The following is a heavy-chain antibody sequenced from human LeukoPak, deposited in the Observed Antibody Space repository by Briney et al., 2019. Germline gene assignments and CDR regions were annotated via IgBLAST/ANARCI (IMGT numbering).Heavy chain of an antibody. CDR1: GFTFSSDW. Sequence: GGALRLSCAASGFTFSSDWMSWVRQAPGKGLEWVAHIKQDGSEKYYVDSVKGRCTISRDNAKNSLYLQMNSLRAEDTAVYYCAKGAIRTSITCYFDYWGQGTLVTVSS. V-gene: IGHV3-7*01. D-gene: IGHD2-2*01. J-gene: IGHJ4*02. CDR3: AKGAIRTSITCYFDY. CDR2: IKQDGSEK.